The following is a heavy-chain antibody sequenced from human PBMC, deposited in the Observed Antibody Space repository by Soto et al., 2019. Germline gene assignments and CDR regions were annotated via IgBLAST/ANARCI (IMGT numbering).Heavy chain of an antibody. CDR3: ARDRAARAYGVDV. CDR2: IYYSGST. J-gene: IGHJ6*02. V-gene: IGHV4-31*03. D-gene: IGHD6-6*01. CDR1: GGSISSGGYY. Sequence: LSLTCTVSGGSISSGGYYWSWIRQHPGKGLEWIGYIYYSGSTYYNPSLKSRVTISVDTSKNQFSLKLSSVTAADTAVYYCARDRAARAYGVDVWGQGTTVTVSS.